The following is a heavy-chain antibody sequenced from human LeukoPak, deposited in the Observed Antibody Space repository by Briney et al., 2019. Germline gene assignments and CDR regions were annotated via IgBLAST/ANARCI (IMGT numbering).Heavy chain of an antibody. D-gene: IGHD6-13*01. CDR2: ISWNSGSI. CDR3: AKGSIAAAGAFDY. Sequence: GGSLRLSCAASGLTFDDYAMHWVRHAPGKGLEWVSGISWNSGSIGYADSVKGRFTISRDNAKNSLYLQMNSLIAEDTALYYCAKGSIAAAGAFDYWGQGTLVTVSS. V-gene: IGHV3-9*01. J-gene: IGHJ4*02. CDR1: GLTFDDYA.